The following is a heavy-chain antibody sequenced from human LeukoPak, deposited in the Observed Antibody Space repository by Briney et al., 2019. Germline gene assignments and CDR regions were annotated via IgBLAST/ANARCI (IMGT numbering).Heavy chain of an antibody. V-gene: IGHV1-18*03. Sequence: ASVKVSCKASGYTFSNYGISWVRQAPGQGLEWMGWISHYTNYPQKFQGRVTMTRDTSTSTAYMELRSLRSDDMAVYYCARMRVYSDDVDFDYWGQGTLVTVSS. D-gene: IGHD5-12*01. CDR3: ARMRVYSDDVDFDY. J-gene: IGHJ4*02. CDR1: GYTFSNYG. CDR2: ISHYT.